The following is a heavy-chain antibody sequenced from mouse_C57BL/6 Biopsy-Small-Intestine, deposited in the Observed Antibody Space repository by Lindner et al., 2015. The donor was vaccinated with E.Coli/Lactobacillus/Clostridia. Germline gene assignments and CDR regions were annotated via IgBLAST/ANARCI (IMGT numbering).Heavy chain of an antibody. Sequence: VQLQESGGRLVQPKGSLKLSCAASGFTFNTYAMYWIRQAPGRGLEWVARIRSKSNNYATYYADSVKDRFTISRDDSQSMLYLQMNNLKTEDTAMYYCVRGLLGFAMDYWGQGTSVTVSS. CDR3: VRGLLGFAMDY. CDR1: GFTFNTYA. V-gene: IGHV10-1*02. J-gene: IGHJ4*01. CDR2: IRSKSNNYAT. D-gene: IGHD2-10*01.